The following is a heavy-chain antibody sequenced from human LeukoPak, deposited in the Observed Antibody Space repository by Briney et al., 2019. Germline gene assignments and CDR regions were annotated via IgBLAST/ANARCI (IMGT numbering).Heavy chain of an antibody. CDR3: AIIVPICSSTSCYVV. J-gene: IGHJ6*04. Sequence: GASVKVSCKASGGTFSSYAISWVRQAPGQGLEWMGGIIPIFGTANYAQKFQGRVTITADESTSTAYMELSSLRSEDTAVYYCAIIVPICSSTSCYVVWGKGTTVTVSS. CDR2: IIPIFGTA. V-gene: IGHV1-69*13. D-gene: IGHD2-2*01. CDR1: GGTFSSYA.